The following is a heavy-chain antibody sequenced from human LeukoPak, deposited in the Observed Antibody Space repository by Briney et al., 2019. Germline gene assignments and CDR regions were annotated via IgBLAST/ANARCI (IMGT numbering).Heavy chain of an antibody. CDR1: GGTFSSYA. Sequence: SVKVSCKASGGTFSSYAISWVRQAPGQGLEWMGGIIPIFGTANYAQKFQGRVTITADKSTSTAYVELSSLRSEDTAVYYCAKSRELSLYYFDYWGQGTLVTVSS. D-gene: IGHD3-16*02. CDR2: IIPIFGTA. CDR3: AKSRELSLYYFDY. J-gene: IGHJ4*02. V-gene: IGHV1-69*06.